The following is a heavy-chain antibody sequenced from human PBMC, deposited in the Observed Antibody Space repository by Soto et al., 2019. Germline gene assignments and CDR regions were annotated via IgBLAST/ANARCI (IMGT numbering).Heavy chain of an antibody. CDR2: VYHTGDT. D-gene: IGHD2-21*02. V-gene: IGHV4-4*02. CDR1: GGTVASSHW. CDR3: AREIVTAGGNNYFDP. J-gene: IGHJ5*02. Sequence: SETLSLTCGVSGGTVASSHWWSWVRQSPGRGLEWIGNVYHTGDTNFNPSLQSRVTFSVDKSNNQFSLGLTSVTAADTAVYFCAREIVTAGGNNYFDPWGPGTLVTVSS.